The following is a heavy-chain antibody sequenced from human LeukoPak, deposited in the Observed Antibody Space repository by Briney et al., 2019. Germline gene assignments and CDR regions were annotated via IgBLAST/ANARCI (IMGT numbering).Heavy chain of an antibody. CDR3: AREGGDYGDFFRWFDP. CDR1: GGTFSSYA. CDR2: IIPIFGTA. Sequence: SVKVSCKASGGTFSSYAISWVRQAPGQGLEWMGGIIPIFGTANYAQKFQGRVTITADKSTSTAYMELSSLRSEDTAVYYCAREGGDYGDFFRWFDPWGQGTLVTVSS. D-gene: IGHD4-17*01. V-gene: IGHV1-69*06. J-gene: IGHJ5*02.